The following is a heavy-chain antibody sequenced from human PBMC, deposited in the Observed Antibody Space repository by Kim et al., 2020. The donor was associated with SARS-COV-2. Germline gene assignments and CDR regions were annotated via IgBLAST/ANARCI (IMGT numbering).Heavy chain of an antibody. Sequence: SETLSLTCTVSGGSISSSSYYWGWIRQPPGKGLEWIGSIYYSGSTYYNPSLKSRVTISVDTSKNQFSLKLSSVTAADTAVYYCARVSEYYYDSSGYYLGHAFDIWDQGTMVTVSS. CDR2: IYYSGST. CDR1: GGSISSSSYY. V-gene: IGHV4-39*07. D-gene: IGHD3-22*01. J-gene: IGHJ3*02. CDR3: ARVSEYYYDSSGYYLGHAFDI.